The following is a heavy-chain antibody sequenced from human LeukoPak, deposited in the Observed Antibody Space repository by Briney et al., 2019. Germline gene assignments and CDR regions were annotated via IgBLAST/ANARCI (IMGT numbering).Heavy chain of an antibody. J-gene: IGHJ6*02. CDR1: GVSISSSYYY. Sequence: SETLSLTCTVSGVSISSSYYYWGWIRQPPGKGLEWIGSIYYSGSTYYNPSLKSRVTISVDTSKNQFSLKLRSVTAADTAVYYCARMSGSGYHKINDYYGMDVWGQGTTVTVSS. CDR2: IYYSGST. V-gene: IGHV4-39*01. CDR3: ARMSGSGYHKINDYYGMDV. D-gene: IGHD3-3*01.